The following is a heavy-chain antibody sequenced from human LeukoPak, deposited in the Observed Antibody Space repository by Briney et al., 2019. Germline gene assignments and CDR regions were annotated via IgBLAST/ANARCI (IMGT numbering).Heavy chain of an antibody. Sequence: RLSSAPSGVTSSSYVMTWGRQAPAKGLECVLSVSGRGGGTNHAPPVKGRLTSSRENSKNMLYLQMNRLTVEDTACFYCAKRVFTVTTSGTDVWGQGTTVTV. J-gene: IGHJ6*02. CDR1: GVTSSSYV. CDR3: AKRVFTVTTSGTDV. D-gene: IGHD4-11*01. CDR2: VSGRGGGT. V-gene: IGHV3-23*01.